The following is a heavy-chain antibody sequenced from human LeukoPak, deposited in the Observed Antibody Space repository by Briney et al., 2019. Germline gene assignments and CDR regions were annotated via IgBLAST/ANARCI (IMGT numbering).Heavy chain of an antibody. V-gene: IGHV7-4-1*02. J-gene: IGHJ2*01. CDR2: INTNTGNP. CDR1: GYTFTSYA. CDR3: ARGSIWHHSWYFDL. Sequence: ASVKVSCKASGYTFTSYAMNWVRQAPGQGLEWVGWINTNTGNPTYAQGFTGRFVFSLDTSVSTAYLQISSLKAEDTAVYYCARGSIWHHSWYFDLWGRGTLVTVSS. D-gene: IGHD2-2*02.